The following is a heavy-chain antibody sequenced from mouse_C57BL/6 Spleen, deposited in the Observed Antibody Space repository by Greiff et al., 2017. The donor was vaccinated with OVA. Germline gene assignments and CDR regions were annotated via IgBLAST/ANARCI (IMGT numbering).Heavy chain of an antibody. CDR2: ISDGGSYT. J-gene: IGHJ2*01. CDR3: AREGGNYFDY. V-gene: IGHV5-4*01. CDR1: GFTFSSYA. Sequence: VQRVESGGGLVKPGGSLKLSCAASGFTFSSYAMSWVRQTPEKRLEWVATISDGGSYTYYPDNVKGRFTISRDNAKNNLYLQMSHLKSEDTAMYYCAREGGNYFDYWGQGTTLTVSS.